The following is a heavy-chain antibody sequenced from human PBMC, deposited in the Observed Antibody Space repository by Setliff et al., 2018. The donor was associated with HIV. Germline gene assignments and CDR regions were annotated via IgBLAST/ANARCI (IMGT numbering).Heavy chain of an antibody. CDR3: ARSLRYFDWSLHY. V-gene: IGHV4-61*02. J-gene: IGHJ4*02. CDR1: GGSISSGSYF. Sequence: SETLSLTCTVSGGSISSGSYFWNWIRQPAGKGLEWIGRIYSSGITNYNPSLKSRVTISVDTSKNQFSLKLSSVTAADTAVYYCARSLRYFDWSLHYWGQGMLVTVSS. CDR2: IYSSGIT. D-gene: IGHD3-9*01.